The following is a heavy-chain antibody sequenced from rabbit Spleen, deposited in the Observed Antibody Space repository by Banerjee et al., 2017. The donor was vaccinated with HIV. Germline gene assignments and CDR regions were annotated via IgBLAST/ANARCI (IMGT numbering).Heavy chain of an antibody. D-gene: IGHD8-1*01. CDR2: IDTGSRDFT. V-gene: IGHV1S45*01. Sequence: QEQLVESGGGLVQPGGSLKLSCTASGFDFSAYTFMCWVRQAPGKGLEWIACIDTGSRDFTYYASWAKGRFTISKTSSTTVTLQMTSLTVADTATYFCARDTGTSFSTYGMDLWGQGTLVTVS. J-gene: IGHJ6*01. CDR1: GFDFSAYTF. CDR3: ARDTGTSFSTYGMDL.